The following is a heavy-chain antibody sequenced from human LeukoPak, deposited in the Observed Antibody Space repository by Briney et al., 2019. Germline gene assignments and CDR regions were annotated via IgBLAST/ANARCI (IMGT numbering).Heavy chain of an antibody. Sequence: SETLSLTCTVSGASISSYFWSWIRQPAGKELEWIGRISTTGSTYYNPSLKSRVTMSVDTSKTQFSLKLSSVTAADTAVYYCAREPQDCTNGVCYHNWFDPWGQGTLVTVSS. J-gene: IGHJ5*02. CDR3: AREPQDCTNGVCYHNWFDP. CDR1: GASISSYF. CDR2: ISTTGST. V-gene: IGHV4-4*07. D-gene: IGHD2-8*01.